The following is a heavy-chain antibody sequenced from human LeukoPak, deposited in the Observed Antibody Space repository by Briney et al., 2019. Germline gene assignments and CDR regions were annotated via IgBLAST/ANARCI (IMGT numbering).Heavy chain of an antibody. CDR1: GFTFDDYA. D-gene: IGHD3-22*01. J-gene: IGHJ4*02. Sequence: PGGSLRLSCAASGFTFDDYAMHWVRQAPGKGLEWVSLISGDGGSTYYADSVKGRFTISRDNSKNSLYLQMNSLRTEDTALYYCAKGCTPKYYYDSRAIDYWGQGTLVTVSS. CDR3: AKGCTPKYYYDSRAIDY. V-gene: IGHV3-43*02. CDR2: ISGDGGST.